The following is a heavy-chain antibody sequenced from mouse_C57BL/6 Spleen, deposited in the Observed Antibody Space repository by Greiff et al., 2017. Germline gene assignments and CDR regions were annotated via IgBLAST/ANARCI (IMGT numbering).Heavy chain of an antibody. CDR1: GYAFTNYL. CDR3: ARGWDRSGSGDY. CDR2: INPGSGGT. D-gene: IGHD3-2*02. Sequence: VQLVESGAELVRPGTSVKVSCKASGYAFTNYLIEWVKQRPGQGLEWIGVINPGSGGTNYNEKFKGKATLTADKSSSTAYMQLSSLTSEDSAVFFCARGWDRSGSGDYWGQGTTLTVSS. V-gene: IGHV1-54*01. J-gene: IGHJ2*01.